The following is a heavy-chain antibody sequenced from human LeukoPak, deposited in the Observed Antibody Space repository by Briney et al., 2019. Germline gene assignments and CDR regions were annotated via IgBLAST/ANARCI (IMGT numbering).Heavy chain of an antibody. Sequence: GGSLRLSCAASGVTFRTDLMFWVRQAPGKGLEWVATIQKDGSEKFYVDSVKGRFNISRDNAKNSLYLHMKSLRAEDTSFYYCPRVFTEHSYASRQPVSFDSWGRGTQVTVSS. D-gene: IGHD1/OR15-1a*01. CDR3: PRVFTEHSYASRQPVSFDS. J-gene: IGHJ4*02. CDR2: IQKDGSEK. V-gene: IGHV3-7*04. CDR1: GVTFRTDL.